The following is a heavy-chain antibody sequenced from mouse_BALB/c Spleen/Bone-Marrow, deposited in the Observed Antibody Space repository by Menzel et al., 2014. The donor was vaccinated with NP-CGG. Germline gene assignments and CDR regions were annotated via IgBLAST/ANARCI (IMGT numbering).Heavy chain of an antibody. Sequence: EVQGVESGGGLVQPGGSRKLSCAASGFTFRSFGMHWVRQAPEKGLEWVAYISSGSSTIYYADTEKGRFTIARDNPKNTLFLQMTSLRSQDTAMYYCARSDGNYDYAMDYWGQGTSVTVSS. CDR1: GFTFRSFG. J-gene: IGHJ4*01. V-gene: IGHV5-17*02. CDR2: ISSGSSTI. D-gene: IGHD2-1*01. CDR3: ARSDGNYDYAMDY.